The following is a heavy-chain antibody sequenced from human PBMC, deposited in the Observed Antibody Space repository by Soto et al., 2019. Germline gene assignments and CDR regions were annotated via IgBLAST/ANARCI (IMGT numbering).Heavy chain of an antibody. CDR2: INPNSGGT. CDR3: AREIRSGYYKYWYFDL. J-gene: IGHJ2*01. Sequence: QVQLVQSGAEVKKPGASVKVSCKASGYTFTDYYMHWVRQAPGQGLEWMGWINPNSGGTNYAQKFQDWVTMTRDTSISTAYMERSRLTSDDTALYYCAREIRSGYYKYWYFDLWGRGTLVTVSS. CDR1: GYTFTDYY. D-gene: IGHD3-3*01. V-gene: IGHV1-2*04.